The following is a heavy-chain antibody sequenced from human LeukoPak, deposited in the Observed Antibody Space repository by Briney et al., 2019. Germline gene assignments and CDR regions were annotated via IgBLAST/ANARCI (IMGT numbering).Heavy chain of an antibody. CDR3: AREGRYYDSSGE. CDR1: GFTVSSNY. Sequence: GGSLRLSCAASGFTVSSNYMSWVRQAPGKGLERVSVIYSGGSTYYADSVKGRFTISRDNSKNTLYLQMNSLRAEDTAVYYCAREGRYYDSSGEWGQGTLVTVSS. J-gene: IGHJ4*02. V-gene: IGHV3-53*01. D-gene: IGHD3-22*01. CDR2: IYSGGST.